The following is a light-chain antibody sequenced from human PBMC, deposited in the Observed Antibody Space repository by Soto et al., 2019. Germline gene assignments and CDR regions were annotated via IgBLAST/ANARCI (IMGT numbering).Light chain of an antibody. CDR2: KAS. CDR3: LQHNRYPWT. CDR1: QTISSW. V-gene: IGKV1-5*03. Sequence: DIQMTQSPSTLSASVRDRVTITCRASQTISSWLAWFQQRPGRAPKFLIYKASSLKNGVPSRFSGSGSGTEFTLTISSLQPEDFATYYCLQHNRYPWTFGQGTKVDIK. J-gene: IGKJ1*01.